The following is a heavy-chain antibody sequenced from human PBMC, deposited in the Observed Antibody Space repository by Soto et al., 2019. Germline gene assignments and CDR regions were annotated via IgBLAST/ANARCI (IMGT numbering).Heavy chain of an antibody. CDR2: IFYSGST. D-gene: IGHD6-19*01. V-gene: IGHV4-39*01. J-gene: IGHJ4*02. Sequence: PSETLSLTCTVSGDSISSSNYFWGWIRQPPGKGLEWIGTIFYSGSTYYNPSLKSRVTISVDTSKNQFSLKLTSVTAADTALYYCARRYGWLYFDYWGQGSLVTGSS. CDR1: GDSISSSNYF. CDR3: ARRYGWLYFDY.